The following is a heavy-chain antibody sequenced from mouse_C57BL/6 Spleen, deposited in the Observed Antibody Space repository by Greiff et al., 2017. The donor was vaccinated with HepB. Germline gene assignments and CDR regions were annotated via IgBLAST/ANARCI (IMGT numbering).Heavy chain of an antibody. V-gene: IGHV1-50*01. Sequence: QVQLQQSGAELVKPGASVKLSCKASGYTFTSYWMQWVKQRPGQGLEWIGEIDPTDSYTNYNQKFKGKATLTVDTSSSTAYMQLSSLTSEDAAVYYCEWGTAVGGFAYWGQGTTLTVS. CDR3: EWGTAVGGFAY. CDR1: GYTFTSYW. J-gene: IGHJ3*01. CDR2: IDPTDSYT. D-gene: IGHD2-14*01.